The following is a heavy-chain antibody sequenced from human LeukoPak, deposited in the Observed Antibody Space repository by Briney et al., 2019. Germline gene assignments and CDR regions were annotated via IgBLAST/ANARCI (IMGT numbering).Heavy chain of an antibody. CDR2: IKQDGSEK. J-gene: IGHJ4*02. Sequence: GGSLRLSCAASGFTFSDYWMSWVRQAPGKGLEWVANIKQDGSEKYYVDSVKGRFTISRDNAKNSLYLQMSSLRAEDTAVYYCASAAVVPPRSFDYWGQGTLVIVSS. D-gene: IGHD2-2*01. V-gene: IGHV3-7*01. CDR1: GFTFSDYW. CDR3: ASAAVVPPRSFDY.